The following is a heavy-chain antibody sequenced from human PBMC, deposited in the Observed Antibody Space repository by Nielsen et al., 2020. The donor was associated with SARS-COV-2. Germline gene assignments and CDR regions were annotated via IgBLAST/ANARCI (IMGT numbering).Heavy chain of an antibody. J-gene: IGHJ4*02. D-gene: IGHD6-19*01. Sequence: GESLKISCAASGFTFSNYGMYWVRQAPGKGLEWVAVIYYDGSNKYYKDSVKGRFTISRDNSKNTLYLQMNSLRAEDTAVYYCARDRGIAMAGTPIDYWGQGTLVTVSS. CDR3: ARDRGIAMAGTPIDY. CDR1: GFTFSNYG. CDR2: IYYDGSNK. V-gene: IGHV3-33*01.